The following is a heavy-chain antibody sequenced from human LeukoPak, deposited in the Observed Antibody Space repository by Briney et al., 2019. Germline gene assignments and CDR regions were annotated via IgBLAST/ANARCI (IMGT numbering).Heavy chain of an antibody. CDR1: GGSISSYY. CDR2: INHSGST. Sequence: PSETLSLTCTVSGGSISSYYWSWIRQPPGKGLEWIGEINHSGSTNYNPSLKSRVTISVDTSKNQFSLKLSSVTAADTAVYYCARISPSICSNTSCQDYWGQGTLVTVSS. D-gene: IGHD2-2*01. CDR3: ARISPSICSNTSCQDY. J-gene: IGHJ4*02. V-gene: IGHV4-34*01.